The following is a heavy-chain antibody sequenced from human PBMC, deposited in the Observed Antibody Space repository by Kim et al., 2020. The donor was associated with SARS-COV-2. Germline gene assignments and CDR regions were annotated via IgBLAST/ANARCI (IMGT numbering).Heavy chain of an antibody. CDR2: IYYSGST. CDR3: SRHYLGSAWHP. CDR1: GGSISGSNYY. V-gene: IGHV4-39*01. D-gene: IGHD1-1*01. Sequence: SETLSLTCTVSGGSISGSNYYWGWIRQPPGKGLEWIVSIYYSGSTYYKPSLKSRVTISVDTSKNQFSLKLTSVTAADTAIYYCSRHYLGSAWHPCGQGTLVTVSS. J-gene: IGHJ5*02.